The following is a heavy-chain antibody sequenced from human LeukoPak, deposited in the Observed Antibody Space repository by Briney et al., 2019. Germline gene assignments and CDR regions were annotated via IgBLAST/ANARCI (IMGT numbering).Heavy chain of an antibody. V-gene: IGHV3-74*01. D-gene: IGHD6-13*01. Sequence: GGSLRLSCAVSGFTFSSYWMHWVRQAPGKGLVWVSRINRDGSSTSYADSVKRRFTISRDNTKNTLYLQMNSLRAEDTAEYYCAKDLPAAGNYWGQGTLVTVSS. J-gene: IGHJ4*02. CDR1: GFTFSSYW. CDR2: INRDGSST. CDR3: AKDLPAAGNY.